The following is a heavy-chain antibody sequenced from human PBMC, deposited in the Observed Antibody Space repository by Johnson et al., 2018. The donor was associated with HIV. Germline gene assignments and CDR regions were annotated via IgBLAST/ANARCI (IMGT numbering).Heavy chain of an antibody. V-gene: IGHV3-9*01. CDR2: ISWNSGSI. CDR1: GFTFDDYA. D-gene: IGHD6-19*01. J-gene: IGHJ3*02. Sequence: EVQLVESGGGLVQPGRSLRLSCAASGFTFDDYAMHWVRQAPGKGLEWVSGISWNSGSIGYADPVKGRFTISRDTAKNSLYLQMNSLRAEDTALYYCAKDKASATPYLSSGWYGGAFDIWGQGTMVTVSS. CDR3: AKDKASATPYLSSGWYGGAFDI.